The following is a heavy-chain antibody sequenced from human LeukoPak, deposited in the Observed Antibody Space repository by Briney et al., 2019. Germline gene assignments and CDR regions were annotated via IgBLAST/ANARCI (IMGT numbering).Heavy chain of an antibody. Sequence: GGSLRLSCAASGFTVSSNYMSWVRQAPGKGLEWVSVIYSGGSAYYADSVKGRFTISRDNSKNTLYLQMNSLRAEDTAVYYCAKDPSIYGYNFPSFDYWGQGTLVTVSS. CDR2: IYSGGSA. V-gene: IGHV3-53*05. J-gene: IGHJ4*02. D-gene: IGHD5-24*01. CDR1: GFTVSSNY. CDR3: AKDPSIYGYNFPSFDY.